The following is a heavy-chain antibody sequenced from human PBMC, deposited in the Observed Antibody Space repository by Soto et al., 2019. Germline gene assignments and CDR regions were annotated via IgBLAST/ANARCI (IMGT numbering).Heavy chain of an antibody. Sequence: PSETLSLTCTVSGGSISSYYWSWIRQPPGKGLEWIGYIYYSGSTNYNPSLKSRVTISVDTSKNQFSLKLSSVTAADTAVYYCARGGVAAAGNYYYGMDVWGQGTTVTVSS. CDR2: IYYSGST. V-gene: IGHV4-59*01. J-gene: IGHJ6*02. CDR3: ARGGVAAAGNYYYGMDV. D-gene: IGHD6-13*01. CDR1: GGSISSYY.